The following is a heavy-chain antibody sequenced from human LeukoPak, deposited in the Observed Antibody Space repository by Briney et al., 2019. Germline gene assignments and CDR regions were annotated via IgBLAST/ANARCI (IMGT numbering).Heavy chain of an antibody. CDR1: GLTFSSYW. Sequence: GGSLRLSCVASGLTFSSYWMSWVRQAPGKGLEWVANIKQDGSEKYYVDSVKGRFTISRDNAKNSIYLQMNSPRAEDTAVYYCTRLAYYFDNWGQGALVTVSS. CDR2: IKQDGSEK. J-gene: IGHJ4*02. V-gene: IGHV3-7*01. D-gene: IGHD3-3*02. CDR3: TRLAYYFDN.